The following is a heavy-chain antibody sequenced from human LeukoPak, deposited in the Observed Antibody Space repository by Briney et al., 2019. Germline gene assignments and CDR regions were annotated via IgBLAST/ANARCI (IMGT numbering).Heavy chain of an antibody. V-gene: IGHV4-4*09. J-gene: IGHJ4*02. D-gene: IGHD2-2*01. CDR2: IHSSGAA. CDR3: ARRTPGPQLDEYVAYFFDH. CDR1: GGSITTYN. Sequence: PSETLSLICTVSGGSITTYNWIWIRQPPGQALEWIGHIHSSGAAKYNPSLKSRATILLDTSKNQLSLKLSSVSAADTAVYYCARRTPGPQLDEYVAYFFDHWGQGTQVTVSS.